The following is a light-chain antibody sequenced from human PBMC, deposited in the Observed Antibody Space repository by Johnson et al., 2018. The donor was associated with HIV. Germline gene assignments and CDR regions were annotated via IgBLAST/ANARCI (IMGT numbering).Light chain of an antibody. V-gene: IGLV1-51*02. Sequence: SVLTQPPSVSAAPGPKVAISCSGSSSNIGNNYVSWYQHLPGTAPKLLMYENNKRPSGIPDRISGSKSGTSATLGITGLQTGDEADYYCGTWDSSLSAVFGTGTKVTVL. J-gene: IGLJ1*01. CDR2: ENN. CDR3: GTWDSSLSAV. CDR1: SSNIGNNY.